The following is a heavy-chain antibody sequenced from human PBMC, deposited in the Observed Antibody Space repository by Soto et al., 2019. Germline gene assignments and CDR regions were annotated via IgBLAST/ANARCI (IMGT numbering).Heavy chain of an antibody. Sequence: PGGSLRLSCGVSGFTFNDFEMNWVRQAPGKGLEWLAYIDGSGTTKKYADSVRGRFTISRDNPNNSLFLQMSSLSAADTAIYYCARGFGRFNYWGHGTLVSVSS. D-gene: IGHD3-10*01. J-gene: IGHJ4*01. CDR1: GFTFNDFE. CDR3: ARGFGRFNY. V-gene: IGHV3-48*03. CDR2: IDGSGTTK.